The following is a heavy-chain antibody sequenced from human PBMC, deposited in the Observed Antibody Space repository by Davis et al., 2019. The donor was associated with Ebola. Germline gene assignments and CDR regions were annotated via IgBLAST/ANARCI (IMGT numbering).Heavy chain of an antibody. CDR2: NYYSGST. D-gene: IGHD5-24*01. CDR3: ARLATISRESAYHYYYGLDV. Sequence: SETLSLTCTVSGGSISSSFYYWGWVRQPPGKGLEWIGSNYYSGSTYYNPSLKSRVTVSVDMSKNQFSLKLSSVTAADTAVYYCARLATISRESAYHYYYGLDVWGQGTTVSVSS. CDR1: GGSISSSFYY. J-gene: IGHJ6*02. V-gene: IGHV4-39*07.